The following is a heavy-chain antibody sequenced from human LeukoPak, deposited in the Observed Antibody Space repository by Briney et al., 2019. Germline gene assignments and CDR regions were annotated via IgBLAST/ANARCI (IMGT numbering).Heavy chain of an antibody. CDR3: ASERRDSSTIDY. J-gene: IGHJ4*02. CDR1: GGSFSGYY. CDR2: INHSGST. D-gene: IGHD6-13*01. V-gene: IGHV4-34*01. Sequence: KPSETLSLTCAVYGGSFSGYYWSWIRQPPGKGLEWIGEINHSGSTNYNPSLKSRVTISVDTSKNQFPLKLSSVTAADTAVYYCASERRDSSTIDYWGQGTLVTVSS.